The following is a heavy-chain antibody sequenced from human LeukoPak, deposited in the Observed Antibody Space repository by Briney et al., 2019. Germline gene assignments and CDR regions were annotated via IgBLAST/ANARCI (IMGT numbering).Heavy chain of an antibody. CDR1: GFTFSNYF. CDR3: VSQYFGF. J-gene: IGHJ4*02. Sequence: AGGSLRLSCAASGFTFSNYFTYWVRQAPGKGLEWVARIKTKTDGGTTDYAAPVKGRFTISRDDSKNTVYLQMNGLKTEDTAVYYCVSQYFGFWGQGTLVTVSS. CDR2: IKTKTDGGTT. V-gene: IGHV3-15*01.